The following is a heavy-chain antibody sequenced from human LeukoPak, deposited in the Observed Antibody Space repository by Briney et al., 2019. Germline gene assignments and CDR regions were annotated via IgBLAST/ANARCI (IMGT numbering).Heavy chain of an antibody. J-gene: IGHJ4*02. CDR1: GGSISSYY. D-gene: IGHD3-22*01. CDR2: MSYNGRS. V-gene: IGHV4-59*01. Sequence: SETLSLTCTVSGGSISSYYWSWIRQPPGKGLEWIGYMSYNGRSSYNPSLRSRVTISVDASKKQFSLKLSSATAADTAVYYCARDGYSDSSGYDYPPSVWGQGTLVTVSS. CDR3: ARDGYSDSSGYDYPPSV.